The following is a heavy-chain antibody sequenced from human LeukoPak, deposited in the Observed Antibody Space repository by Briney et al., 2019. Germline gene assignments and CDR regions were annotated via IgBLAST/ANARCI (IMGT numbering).Heavy chain of an antibody. J-gene: IGHJ6*02. D-gene: IGHD6-13*01. CDR3: ARGGSSSSYYNNYGMDV. CDR2: MNPKRGNT. V-gene: IGHV1-8*01. CDR1: GYSLTSFD. Sequence: ASVTVSCTASGYSLTSFDINWVRQGSGQGLEWMGWMNPKRGNTGYAPTFQGRVTITRDTSIDTAFMELSSLRPDDTAVYYCARGGSSSSYYNNYGMDVWGQGTTITVSS.